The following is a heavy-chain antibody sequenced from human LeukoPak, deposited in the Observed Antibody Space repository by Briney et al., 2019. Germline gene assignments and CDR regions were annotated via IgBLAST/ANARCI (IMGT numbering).Heavy chain of an antibody. CDR2: ISYDGSNK. Sequence: PGRSLRLSCAASGFTFSSYAMHWGRQAPGKGLEWVAVISYDGSNKYYADSVKGRFTISRDNPKNTLYLQMNSLRAEDTAVYYCARDSPAYCSGGSCFSGGMDVWGQGTTVTVSS. D-gene: IGHD2-15*01. CDR1: GFTFSSYA. J-gene: IGHJ6*02. CDR3: ARDSPAYCSGGSCFSGGMDV. V-gene: IGHV3-30-3*01.